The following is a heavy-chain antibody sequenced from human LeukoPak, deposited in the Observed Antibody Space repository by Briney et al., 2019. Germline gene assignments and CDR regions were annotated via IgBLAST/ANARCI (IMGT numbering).Heavy chain of an antibody. V-gene: IGHV5-10-1*01. Sequence: PGESLRISCKGSGYSFTSYWISWVRQMPGKGLVWMGRIDPSDSYTNYSPSFQGHVTISADKSISTAYLQWSSLKASDTGMYYCACYSGVLNWFDPWGQGTLVTVSS. CDR1: GYSFTSYW. CDR2: IDPSDSYT. CDR3: ACYSGVLNWFDP. J-gene: IGHJ5*02. D-gene: IGHD2-15*01.